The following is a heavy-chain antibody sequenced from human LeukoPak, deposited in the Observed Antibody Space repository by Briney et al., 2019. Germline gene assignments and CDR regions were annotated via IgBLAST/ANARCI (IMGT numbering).Heavy chain of an antibody. CDR3: ARDYRRDGYNYIDY. CDR1: GGSVSSGGYY. D-gene: IGHD5-24*01. J-gene: IGHJ4*02. Sequence: SETLSLTCTVSGGSVSSGGYYWSWIRQHPGKGLEWIGYIYCSGSTYYNPSLKSRVTITVDTSKYQFSLKLSSVTAADTAVYYCARDYRRDGYNYIDYWGQGTLVSVSS. CDR2: IYCSGST. V-gene: IGHV4-31*03.